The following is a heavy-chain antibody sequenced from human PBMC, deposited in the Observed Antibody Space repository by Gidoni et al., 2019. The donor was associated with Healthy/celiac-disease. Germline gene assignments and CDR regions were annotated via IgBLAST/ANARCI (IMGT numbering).Heavy chain of an antibody. D-gene: IGHD6-19*01. CDR3: VKDQGWLEYYFDY. J-gene: IGHJ4*02. V-gene: IGHV3-64D*06. CDR1: GFTSSRYA. Sequence: EVQLVESGGGFVQTGGYTRLSSSASGFTSSRYAMHSVRQAPVKGLEYVSAISSNGGSTYYADSVKGRFTISRDNSKNTLYLQMSSLRAEDTAVYYCVKDQGWLEYYFDYWGQGTLVTVSS. CDR2: ISSNGGST.